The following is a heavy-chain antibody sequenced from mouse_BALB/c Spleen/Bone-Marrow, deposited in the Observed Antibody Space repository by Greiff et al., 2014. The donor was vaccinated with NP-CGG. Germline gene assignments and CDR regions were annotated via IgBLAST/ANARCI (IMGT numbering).Heavy chain of an antibody. J-gene: IGHJ4*01. CDR3: ARGGLRLPYAMDY. CDR2: INPSSGYT. V-gene: IGHV1-4*01. CDR1: GYTFTSYT. D-gene: IGHD1-2*01. Sequence: VKLVESGAELARPGASVKMSCKASGYTFTSYTIYWVKQRPGQGLEWIGYINPSSGYTNYNQKFKDKATLTADTSSSTAYMQLSSLTSEDSAVYYCARGGLRLPYAMDYWGQGTSVTVSS.